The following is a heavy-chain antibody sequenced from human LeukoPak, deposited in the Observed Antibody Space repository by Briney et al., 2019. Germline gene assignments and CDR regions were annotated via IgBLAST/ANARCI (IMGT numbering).Heavy chain of an antibody. J-gene: IGHJ5*02. CDR3: ARDRALASSEWFGELLNYGWFDP. V-gene: IGHV4-59*12. CDR1: GGSISSYY. D-gene: IGHD3-10*01. CDR2: IYYSGST. Sequence: PSETLSLTCTVSGGSISSYYWSWIRQPPGKGLEWIGYIYYSGSTNYNPSLKSRVTISVDTSKNQFSLKLRSVTAADTAVYYCARDRALASSEWFGELLNYGWFDPWGQGTLVTVSS.